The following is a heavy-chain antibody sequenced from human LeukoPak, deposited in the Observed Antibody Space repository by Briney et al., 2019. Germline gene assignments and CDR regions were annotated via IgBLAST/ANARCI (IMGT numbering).Heavy chain of an antibody. CDR2: ISYDGSNQ. D-gene: IGHD3-10*01. CDR3: ARDRIHAGSGPGVYYYYYYGMDV. V-gene: IGHV3-30*04. CDR1: GFTFSSYA. J-gene: IGHJ6*04. Sequence: PGGSLRLSCAASGFTFSSYAMHWVRQAPGKGLEGVAVISYDGSNQYYADSVKGRFTISRDNSKYTLYLQMNSLRAEDTSVYYCARDRIHAGSGPGVYYYYYYGMDVWGKGTTVTVSS.